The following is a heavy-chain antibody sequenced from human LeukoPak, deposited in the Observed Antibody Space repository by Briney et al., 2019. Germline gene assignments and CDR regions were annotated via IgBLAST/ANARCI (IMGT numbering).Heavy chain of an antibody. CDR1: GFTFSSYA. CDR3: AKDLEDCSSTSCYGLYYYGMDV. D-gene: IGHD2-2*01. Sequence: GGSLRLSCAASGFTFSSYAMSWVRQAPGKGLEWVSAISGSGGSTYYADSVKGRFTISRDNSKNTLYLQMNSLRAEDTAVYYCAKDLEDCSSTSCYGLYYYGMDVWGQGTTVTVSS. CDR2: ISGSGGST. V-gene: IGHV3-23*01. J-gene: IGHJ6*02.